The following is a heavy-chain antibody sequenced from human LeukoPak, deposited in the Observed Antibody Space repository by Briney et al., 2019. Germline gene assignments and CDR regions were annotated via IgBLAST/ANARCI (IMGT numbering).Heavy chain of an antibody. CDR1: GFTFSSYG. Sequence: GGSLRLSCAASGFTFSSYGMHRVRQAPGKGLEWVAVIWYDGSNKYYADSVKGRFTISRDNSKNTLYLQMNSLRAEDTAVYYCAREYFANPFDYWGQGTLVTVSS. CDR3: AREYFANPFDY. J-gene: IGHJ4*02. D-gene: IGHD3-9*01. CDR2: IWYDGSNK. V-gene: IGHV3-33*01.